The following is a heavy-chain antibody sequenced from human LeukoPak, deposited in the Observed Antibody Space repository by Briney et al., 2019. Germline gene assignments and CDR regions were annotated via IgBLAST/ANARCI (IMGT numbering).Heavy chain of an antibody. CDR2: IIPIFGTA. J-gene: IGHJ4*02. CDR3: ARIYGDYESLRGYFDY. V-gene: IGHV1-69*01. D-gene: IGHD4-17*01. Sequence: SVKVSCKASGGTFSSYAISWVRQAPGQGLEWMGGIIPIFGTANYAQKFQGRVTITADESTSTAYMELSSLRSEDTAVYYCARIYGDYESLRGYFDYWGQGTLVTVSS. CDR1: GGTFSSYA.